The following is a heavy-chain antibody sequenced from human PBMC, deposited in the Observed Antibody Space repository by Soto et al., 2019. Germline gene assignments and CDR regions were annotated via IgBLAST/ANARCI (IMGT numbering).Heavy chain of an antibody. V-gene: IGHV3-30-3*01. CDR1: EFPLRPNP. CDR2: ISHDEGNK. CDR3: ARGASDFWGGYPEIHFFDS. D-gene: IGHD3-3*01. J-gene: IGHJ4*02. Sequence: QVLLVESGGGVVQPGGSRSPPWAPSEFPLRPNPLHGVPKPPAKGLGGGPVISHDEGNKYYGDSMKGRFIISRDNSKNTLYLQMNSLRGDDTAVYYCARGASDFWGGYPEIHFFDSWGQGTLVTVSS.